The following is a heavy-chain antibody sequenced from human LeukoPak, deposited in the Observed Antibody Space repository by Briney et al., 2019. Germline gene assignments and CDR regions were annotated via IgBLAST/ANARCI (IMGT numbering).Heavy chain of an antibody. J-gene: IGHJ5*02. CDR1: GGSISSYY. D-gene: IGHD1-26*01. V-gene: IGHV4-59*01. Sequence: SETLSLTCTVSGGSISSYYWSWIRQPPGKGLEWIGYIDYSGSTNYNPSLKSRVTISADTSKNQFPLKLSSVTAADTAVYYCARVMGSYYVGNWFDPWGQGTLVTVSS. CDR2: IDYSGST. CDR3: ARVMGSYYVGNWFDP.